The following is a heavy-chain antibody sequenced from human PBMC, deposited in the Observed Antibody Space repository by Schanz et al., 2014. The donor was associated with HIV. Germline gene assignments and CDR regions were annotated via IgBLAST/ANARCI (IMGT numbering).Heavy chain of an antibody. D-gene: IGHD2-15*01. V-gene: IGHV1-2*02. CDR3: ARSASVISSGWCSGNACYSGAFHS. J-gene: IGHJ4*02. CDR2: INSDNGT. Sequence: QVQLVQSGAEVKKPGSSVKVSCKASGGTFSSYAINWVRQAPGQGLEWMGWINSDNGTNYAQEFQGRVTMTRDTSIGTAYMELRSLRADDTAVYFCARSASVISSGWCSGNACYSGAFHSWGQGSLVIVSS. CDR1: GGTFSSYA.